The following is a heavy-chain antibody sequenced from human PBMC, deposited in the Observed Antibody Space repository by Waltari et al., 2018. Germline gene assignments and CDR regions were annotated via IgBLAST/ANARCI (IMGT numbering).Heavy chain of an antibody. CDR2: ISYSATT. V-gene: IGHV4-39*07. J-gene: IGHJ5*02. CDR3: ARYYVNGEAWLDP. CDR1: GGSISSGSYY. D-gene: IGHD3-3*01. Sequence: QLQLQESCSGLVTHSETLSLTCTVSGGSISSGSYYWVWIRQPPGKGLESLGYISYSATTSYNFSTKIRVPMSVDPPPGPYPPSLRSLAPTDTAVYYCARYYVNGEAWLDPWRQGTLVTVSS.